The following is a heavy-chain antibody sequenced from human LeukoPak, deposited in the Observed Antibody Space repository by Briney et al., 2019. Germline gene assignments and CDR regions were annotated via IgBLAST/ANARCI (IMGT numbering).Heavy chain of an antibody. Sequence: GGSLRLSCAASGFTFSSYAMHWVRQAPGKGLEWVAVISYDGSNKYYADSVKGRFTISRDNSKNTLYLQMNSLRAEDTAVYYCARDAINTHCGGDCYSPLDYWGQGTLVTVSS. D-gene: IGHD2-21*02. CDR3: ARDAINTHCGGDCYSPLDY. CDR2: ISYDGSNK. CDR1: GFTFSSYA. V-gene: IGHV3-30*04. J-gene: IGHJ4*02.